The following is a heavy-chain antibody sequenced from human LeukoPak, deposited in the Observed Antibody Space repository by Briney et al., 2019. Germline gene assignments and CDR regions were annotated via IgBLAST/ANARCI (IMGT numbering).Heavy chain of an antibody. Sequence: SETLSLTCTVSGGSISSYYWNWIPQPPGKGLEWIGYIHYSGSPNYNPSLESRVTISLDTAKNQISLRLTSVTAADTAVYYCARGEGQAVSAFDYWGQGTLVTVSS. CDR2: IHYSGSP. D-gene: IGHD2-15*01. CDR3: ARGEGQAVSAFDY. CDR1: GGSISSYY. V-gene: IGHV4-59*01. J-gene: IGHJ4*02.